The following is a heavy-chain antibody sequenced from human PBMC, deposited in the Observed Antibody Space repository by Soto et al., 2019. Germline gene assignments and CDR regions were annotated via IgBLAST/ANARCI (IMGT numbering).Heavy chain of an antibody. Sequence: EVQLVESGGGLVKPGGSLRLSCAASGFTLSGYAMDWVRQAPGKGLEWVSSISSSSSYIYYADSVKGRFTISRDNAKNSLYLQVNGLRAEDTAVYYCARMACISTSGYGGVWYFDLWGRGTLVTVSS. CDR1: GFTLSGYA. J-gene: IGHJ2*01. CDR2: ISSSSSYI. V-gene: IGHV3-21*01. D-gene: IGHD2-2*01. CDR3: ARMACISTSGYGGVWYFDL.